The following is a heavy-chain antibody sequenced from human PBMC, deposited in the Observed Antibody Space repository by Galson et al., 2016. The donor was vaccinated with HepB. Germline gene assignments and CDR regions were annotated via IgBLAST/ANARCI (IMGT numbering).Heavy chain of an antibody. Sequence: SLRLSCAASGFTFTNFALSWVRQAPGKGLEWVSTISGRGDNIFYADSMKGRFTISRDNFKNTLYLQMGSLRAEDTAVYYCAKGRNFYDNSGDFGDWGRGTLVTVSS. CDR2: ISGRGDNI. CDR1: GFTFTNFA. V-gene: IGHV3-23*01. CDR3: AKGRNFYDNSGDFGD. J-gene: IGHJ4*02. D-gene: IGHD3-22*01.